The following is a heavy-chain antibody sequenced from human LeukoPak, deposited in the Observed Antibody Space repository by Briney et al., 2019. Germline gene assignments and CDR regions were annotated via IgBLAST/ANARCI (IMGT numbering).Heavy chain of an antibody. CDR2: IRAYNGNT. Sequence: ASVKVSCKASGYTFTSYGISWVRQAPGQGLEWMGWIRAYNGNTNYAQKLQGRVTMTTDTSTSTAYMELRSLRSDDTAVYYCARDLTVVPAAYFDYWGQGTLVTVSS. J-gene: IGHJ4*02. CDR3: ARDLTVVPAAYFDY. V-gene: IGHV1-18*01. D-gene: IGHD2-2*01. CDR1: GYTFTSYG.